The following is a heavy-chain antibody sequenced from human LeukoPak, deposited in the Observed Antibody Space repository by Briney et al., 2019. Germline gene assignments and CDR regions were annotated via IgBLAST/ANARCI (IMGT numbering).Heavy chain of an antibody. D-gene: IGHD3-10*01. Sequence: SVKVSCKASGGTFSSYAISWVRQAPGQGLEWMGGIIPIFGTANYAQKFQGRVTIITDESTSTAYMELSSLRSEDTAVYYCARDPANYYGSGSYFRYWGQGTLVTVSS. CDR1: GGTFSSYA. V-gene: IGHV1-69*05. J-gene: IGHJ4*02. CDR3: ARDPANYYGSGSYFRY. CDR2: IIPIFGTA.